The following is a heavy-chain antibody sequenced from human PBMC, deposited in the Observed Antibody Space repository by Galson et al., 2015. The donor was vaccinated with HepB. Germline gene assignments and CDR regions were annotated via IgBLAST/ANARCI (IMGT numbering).Heavy chain of an antibody. CDR3: ARDFFDILTGFYWAVGLSD. CDR1: GYTFSSYG. Sequence: SVKVSCKASGYTFSSYGLNWVRQAPGQGLEWMGWINPNNGNANSPQKFQARVTMTADTSTSTAYMELWSLRSDDTAVYYCARDFFDILTGFYWAVGLSDWGQGTLVTVSS. D-gene: IGHD3-9*01. J-gene: IGHJ4*02. CDR2: INPNNGNA. V-gene: IGHV1-18*01.